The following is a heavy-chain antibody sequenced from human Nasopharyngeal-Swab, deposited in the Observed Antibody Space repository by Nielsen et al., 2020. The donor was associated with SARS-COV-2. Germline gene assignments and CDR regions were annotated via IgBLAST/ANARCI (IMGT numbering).Heavy chain of an antibody. V-gene: IGHV3-7*01. Sequence: GGSLRLSCAASGFTFSNYWMSWVRQSPGKGLEWVANVKQDGSEKYYVDSVKGRFTISRDNTMNSLFLQMSSLRAEDTAVYYCARRDTGGMDVWGQGTTVTVSS. J-gene: IGHJ6*02. CDR3: ARRDTGGMDV. CDR2: VKQDGSEK. D-gene: IGHD5-18*01. CDR1: GFTFSNYW.